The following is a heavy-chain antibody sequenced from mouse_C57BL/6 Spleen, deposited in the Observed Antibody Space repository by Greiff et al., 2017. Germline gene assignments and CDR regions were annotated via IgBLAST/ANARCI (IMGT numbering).Heavy chain of an antibody. CDR1: GYTFTDYN. D-gene: IGHD2-4*01. V-gene: IGHV1-18*01. CDR2: INPNNGGT. J-gene: IGHJ3*01. Sequence: VQLQQSGPELVKPGASVKIPCKASGYTFTDYNMDWVKQSHGKSLEWIGDINPNNGGTIYNQKFKGKATLTVDKSSSTAYMELRSLTSEDTAVYYCARGISYDYGEAYWGQGPLVTVSA. CDR3: ARGISYDYGEAY.